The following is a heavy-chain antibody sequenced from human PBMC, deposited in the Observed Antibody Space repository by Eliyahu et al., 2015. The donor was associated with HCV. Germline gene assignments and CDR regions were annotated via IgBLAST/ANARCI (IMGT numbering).Heavy chain of an antibody. D-gene: IGHD6-13*01. J-gene: IGHJ4*02. CDR2: IWYDGSNK. CDR3: ARDSTAAGTIPFDY. CDR1: SYG. V-gene: IGHV3-33*01. Sequence: SYGMHWVRQAPGKGLEWVAVIWYDGSNKYYADSVKGRFTISRDNSKNTLYLQMNSLRAEDTAVYYCARDSTAAGTIPFDYWGQGTLVTVSS.